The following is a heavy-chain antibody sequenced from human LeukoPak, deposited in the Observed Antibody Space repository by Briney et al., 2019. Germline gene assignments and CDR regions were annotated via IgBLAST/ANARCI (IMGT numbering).Heavy chain of an antibody. CDR3: ARGIGTPDAFDI. Sequence: GGSLRLSCAASGFTFSTYWMTWVRQAPGKGLGWVASIKQDGGEKNYVDSVKGRFTISRDNAKNSLYLQMNSLRAEDTAVYYCARGIGTPDAFDIWGQGTMVTVSS. J-gene: IGHJ3*02. V-gene: IGHV3-7*04. D-gene: IGHD1-1*01. CDR2: IKQDGGEK. CDR1: GFTFSTYW.